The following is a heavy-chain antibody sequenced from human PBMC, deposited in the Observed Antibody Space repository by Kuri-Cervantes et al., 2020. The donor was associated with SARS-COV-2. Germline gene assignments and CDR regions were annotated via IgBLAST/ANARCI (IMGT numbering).Heavy chain of an antibody. J-gene: IGHJ6*03. D-gene: IGHD3/OR15-3a*01. V-gene: IGHV4-59*13. Sequence: GSLRLSCTVSGDSISSYYWSWIRQPPGKGLEWIGYIYYSGSTNYNPSLKSRVTISVDTSKNQFSLKLSSVTAADTAVYYCALRTLPWYYYYMDVWGKGTTVTVSS. CDR2: IYYSGST. CDR3: ALRTLPWYYYYMDV. CDR1: GDSISSYY.